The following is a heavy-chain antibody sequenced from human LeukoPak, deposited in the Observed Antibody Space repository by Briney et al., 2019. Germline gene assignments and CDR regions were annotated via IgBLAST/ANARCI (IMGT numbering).Heavy chain of an antibody. D-gene: IGHD3-10*01. J-gene: IGHJ6*03. Sequence: SVKVSCKASGYTFTSYDINWVRQAPGQGLEWMGRIIPIFGTANYAQKFQGRVTITTDESTSTAYMELSSLRSEDTAVYYCASGRFGPDYYYYYMDVWGKGTTVTVSS. CDR3: ASGRFGPDYYYYYMDV. CDR2: IIPIFGTA. V-gene: IGHV1-69*05. CDR1: GYTFTSYD.